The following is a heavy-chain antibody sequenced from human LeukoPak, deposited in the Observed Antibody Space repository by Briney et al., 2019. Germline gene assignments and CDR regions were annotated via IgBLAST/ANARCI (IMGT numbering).Heavy chain of an antibody. V-gene: IGHV4-59*01. Sequence: SETLSLTCSVPGGSLSNYYWTWIRQPPGKGLEWIGYIYSSGSTNYNPSLRSRVSISVDTSENQFSLNLSPVTAADTAVYYCARRSWGSDFDYWGQGALVTVSS. CDR2: IYSSGST. J-gene: IGHJ4*02. CDR3: ARRSWGSDFDY. D-gene: IGHD3-16*01. CDR1: GGSLSNYY.